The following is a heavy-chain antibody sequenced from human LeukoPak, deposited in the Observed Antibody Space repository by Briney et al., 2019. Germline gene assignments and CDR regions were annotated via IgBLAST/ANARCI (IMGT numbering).Heavy chain of an antibody. CDR1: GFTFSFYT. V-gene: IGHV3-21*04. CDR2: ITDNYT. J-gene: IGHJ4*02. Sequence: GESLRLSCAASGFTFSFYTMNWFRQAPGKGLEWVSIITDNYTYYADSVKGRFTISRDNAKNSLYLQMNSLRAEDTAVYYCARGGGGGNPFDYWGQGTLVTVSS. CDR3: ARGGGGGNPFDY. D-gene: IGHD4-23*01.